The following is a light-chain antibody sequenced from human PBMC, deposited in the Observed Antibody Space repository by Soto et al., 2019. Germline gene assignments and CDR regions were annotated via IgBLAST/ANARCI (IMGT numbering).Light chain of an antibody. CDR2: AAS. Sequence: DLQMTQSPSSLSASVGDRVTITCRVSQSISSYLNWYQQKPGKAPNLLIYAASSLQSGVPSRFSGSGSGTDFSLTISSLQPEDFATYYCQQSYSTLFTFGPGTKVDIK. CDR1: QSISSY. V-gene: IGKV1-39*01. CDR3: QQSYSTLFT. J-gene: IGKJ3*01.